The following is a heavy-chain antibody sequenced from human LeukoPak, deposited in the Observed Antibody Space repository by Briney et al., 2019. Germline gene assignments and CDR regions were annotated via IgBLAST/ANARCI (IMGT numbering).Heavy chain of an antibody. CDR1: GGSISSYY. D-gene: IGHD3-10*01. V-gene: IGHV4-59*01. J-gene: IGHJ6*03. CDR2: IYYSGST. CDR3: TRERGTLLWFGEPKNTGAYYMDV. Sequence: PSETLSLTCTVSGGSISSYYWSWIRQPPGKGLEWIGYIYYSGSTNYNPSLKSRVTISVDTSKNQFSLKLSSVTAADTAVYYCTRERGTLLWFGEPKNTGAYYMDVWGKGTTVTISS.